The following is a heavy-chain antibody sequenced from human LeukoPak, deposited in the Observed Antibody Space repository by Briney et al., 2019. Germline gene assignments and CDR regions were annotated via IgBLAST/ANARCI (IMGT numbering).Heavy chain of an antibody. CDR1: GYTFTSYA. D-gene: IGHD5-18*01. V-gene: IGHV1-3*01. CDR2: INAGNGNT. J-gene: IGHJ4*02. Sequence: ASVKVSCKASGYTFTSYAMHWVRQAPGQRLEWMGRINAGNGNTKYSQKFQGRVTITRDTSASTAYMELSSLRSEDTAVYYCARERGYSYVYFDYWGQGTLVTVSS. CDR3: ARERGYSYVYFDY.